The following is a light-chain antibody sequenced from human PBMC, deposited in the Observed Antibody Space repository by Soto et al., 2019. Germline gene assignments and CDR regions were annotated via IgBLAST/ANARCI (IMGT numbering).Light chain of an antibody. V-gene: IGKV3-15*01. CDR1: QSVNSN. CDR3: QQYNDWRT. J-gene: IGKJ1*01. CDR2: GAS. Sequence: EIVMTQSPATLSVSPGERATLSCRASQSVNSNLAWYQQKPGLAPRLLIYGASTRATGIPARFSGSGSGTEFTLTISRLQSEDFAVYYCQQYNDWRTFGQGTKVEIK.